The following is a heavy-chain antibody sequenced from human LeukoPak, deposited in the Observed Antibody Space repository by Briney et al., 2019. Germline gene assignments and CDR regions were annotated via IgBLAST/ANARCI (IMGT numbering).Heavy chain of an antibody. CDR2: INSNRGGT. D-gene: IGHD4-23*01. Sequence: AAVKVSCKASGYTFSDYYIHWVRQAPGQGLEWMGWINSNRGGTKFAQKFQGGVTMTGDTSISTAYMEVSSLRSDDTAVYYCAMYGGKSGNYFDYWGQGTLATLPS. J-gene: IGHJ4*02. V-gene: IGHV1-2*02. CDR1: GYTFSDYY. CDR3: AMYGGKSGNYFDY.